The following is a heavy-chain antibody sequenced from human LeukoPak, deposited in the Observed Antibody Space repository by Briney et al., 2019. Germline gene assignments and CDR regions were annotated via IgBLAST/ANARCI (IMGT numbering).Heavy chain of an antibody. Sequence: SETLSLTCTVSGGSISSYYWSWIRQPPGKGLEWIGYIYSSGSTNYTPSLKSRVTLSVDTSKNQFSLKLSSVTAADTAVYYCARRDNSGWYFDLWGRGTLVTVSS. CDR2: IYSSGST. CDR1: GGSISSYY. CDR3: ARRDNSGWYFDL. J-gene: IGHJ2*01. V-gene: IGHV4-59*08. D-gene: IGHD6-19*01.